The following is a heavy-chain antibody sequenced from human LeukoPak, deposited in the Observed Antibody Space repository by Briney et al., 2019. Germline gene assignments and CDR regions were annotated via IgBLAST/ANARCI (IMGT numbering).Heavy chain of an antibody. D-gene: IGHD6-13*01. Sequence: PSETLSLTCTVSGGSISGSSYYWGWIRQPPGKGLEWIGSIYYSGSTYYNPSLKSRVTISVDTSKNQFSLKLSSVTAADTAVYYCARGNPYSSSWNYWGQGTLVTVSS. CDR3: ARGNPYSSSWNY. J-gene: IGHJ4*02. V-gene: IGHV4-39*01. CDR1: GGSISGSSYY. CDR2: IYYSGST.